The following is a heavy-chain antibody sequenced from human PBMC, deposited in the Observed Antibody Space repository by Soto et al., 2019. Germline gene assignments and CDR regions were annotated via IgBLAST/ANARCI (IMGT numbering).Heavy chain of an antibody. D-gene: IGHD4-17*01. CDR2: FFSDAER. CDR1: GFSLTHGRMG. J-gene: IGHJ6*02. V-gene: IGHV2-26*01. Sequence: GSGPTLVHPTETLTLPFSVSGFSLTHGRMGVSWIRQPPWNALEWLAHFFSDAERSYSTSMQSRLNMYQDSSGSQVVLTMTNMAPADTATYFCARMDGDYNYYGLDVWGHGVAVTVSS. CDR3: ARMDGDYNYYGLDV.